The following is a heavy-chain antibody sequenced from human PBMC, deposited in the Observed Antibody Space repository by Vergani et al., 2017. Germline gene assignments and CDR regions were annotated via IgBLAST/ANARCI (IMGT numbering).Heavy chain of an antibody. J-gene: IGHJ6*02. V-gene: IGHV1-69*12. CDR3: AGAGSIAAALNYYYGMDV. Sequence: QVQLVQSGAEVKKPGSSVKVSCKASGGTFSSYAISWVRQAPGQGLEWMGGIIPIFGTATYAQKFQGRVTITADESTSTAYMELSSLRSEDTAVYYCAGAGSIAAALNYYYGMDVWGQGTTVTVSS. D-gene: IGHD6-13*01. CDR1: GGTFSSYA. CDR2: IIPIFGTA.